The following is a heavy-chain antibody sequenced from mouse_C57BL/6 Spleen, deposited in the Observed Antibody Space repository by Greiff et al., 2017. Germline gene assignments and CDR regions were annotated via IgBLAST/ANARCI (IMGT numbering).Heavy chain of an antibody. CDR1: GFTFSSYG. CDR2: ISSGGSYT. CDR3: ARQDITTVVAGDY. J-gene: IGHJ2*01. Sequence: EVKVVESGGDLVKPGGSLKLSCAASGFTFSSYGMSWVRQTPDKRLEWVATISSGGSYTYYPDSVKGRLTISSDNAKNTLYLQMSSLKSEDTAMYYCARQDITTVVAGDYWGQGTTLTVSS. D-gene: IGHD1-1*01. V-gene: IGHV5-6*01.